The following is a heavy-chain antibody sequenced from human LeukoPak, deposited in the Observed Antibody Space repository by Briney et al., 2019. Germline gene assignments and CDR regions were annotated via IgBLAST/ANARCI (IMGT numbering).Heavy chain of an antibody. J-gene: IGHJ6*03. CDR2: MNPNSGNT. CDR3: ARGEGGYRVYYYYMDV. V-gene: IGHV1-8*01. Sequence: GASVKVSCKASGYTFTSYDINWVRQATGQGLEWMGWMNPNSGNTGYAQKFQGRVTMTRNTSISTAYMELSSLRSEDTAVYYCARGEGGYRVYYYYMDVWGKGTTVTVSS. D-gene: IGHD5-18*01. CDR1: GYTFTSYD.